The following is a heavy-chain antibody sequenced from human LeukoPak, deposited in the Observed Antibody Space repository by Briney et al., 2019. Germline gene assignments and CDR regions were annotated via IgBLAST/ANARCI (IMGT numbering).Heavy chain of an antibody. Sequence: PGGALRLSCAASGFSFSTYWMAWLRQAPGKGLEWVANINPGGSEKYYVDSVKGRFTISRHNSKNTLYLQMNSLRAEDTAVYYCARCPYGYFDYWGQGTLVTVSS. V-gene: IGHV3-7*03. CDR2: INPGGSEK. D-gene: IGHD3-10*01. CDR1: GFSFSTYW. CDR3: ARCPYGYFDY. J-gene: IGHJ4*02.